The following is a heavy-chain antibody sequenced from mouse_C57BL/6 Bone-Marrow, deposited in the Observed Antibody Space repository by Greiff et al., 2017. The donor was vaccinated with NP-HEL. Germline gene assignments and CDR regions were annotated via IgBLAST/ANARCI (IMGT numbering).Heavy chain of an antibody. J-gene: IGHJ2*01. CDR2: INYDGSST. CDR3: ARDRYYGSSYDYFDY. V-gene: IGHV5-16*01. D-gene: IGHD1-1*01. CDR1: GFTFSDYY. Sequence: DVKLVESEGGLVQPGSSMKLSCTASGFTFSDYYMAWVRQVPEKGLEWVANINYDGSSTYYLDSLKSRFIISRDNAKNILYLQMSSLKSEDTATYYCARDRYYGSSYDYFDYWGQGTTLTVSS.